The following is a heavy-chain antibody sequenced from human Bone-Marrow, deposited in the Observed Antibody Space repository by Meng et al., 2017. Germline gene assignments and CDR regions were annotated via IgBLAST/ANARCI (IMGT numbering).Heavy chain of an antibody. J-gene: IGHJ6*02. CDR2: ISSSGSTR. D-gene: IGHD3-22*01. V-gene: IGHV3-48*03. CDR3: ARDDYYDSRGVYGMDV. Sequence: SLKISRAASGFTFSSYEMNWVRQAPGKGLEWVSYISSSGSTRYYADAVKGRFTITRDNAKNSLYLQMNSLRAEDKAVDYCARDDYYDSRGVYGMDVWGQGTTVTVSS. CDR1: GFTFSSYE.